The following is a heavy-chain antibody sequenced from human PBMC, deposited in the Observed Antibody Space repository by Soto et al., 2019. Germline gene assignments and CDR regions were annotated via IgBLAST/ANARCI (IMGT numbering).Heavy chain of an antibody. J-gene: IGHJ5*02. CDR2: IYHSGST. CDR3: AGGSSRGWFGELLSIRGLGFDP. V-gene: IGHV4-38-2*01. Sequence: SETLSLTCAVSGYSISSGYYWGWIRQPPGKGLEWIGSIYHSGSTYYNPSLKSRVTISVDTSKNQFSLKLSSVTAADTAVYYCAGGSSRGWFGELLSIRGLGFDPWGQGTLVTVSS. CDR1: GYSISSGYY. D-gene: IGHD3-10*01.